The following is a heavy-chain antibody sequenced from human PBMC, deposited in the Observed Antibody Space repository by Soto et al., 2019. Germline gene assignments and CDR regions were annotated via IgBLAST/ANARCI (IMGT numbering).Heavy chain of an antibody. CDR3: ARKVPGSTSRPDYWYFDL. CDR2: ISGGGDAA. Sequence: EVQLLESGGGLVQPGGSLRLSCAGSGFTFINFAMNWVRQAPGKGLEWVSTISGGGDAAFFADSVRGRFTISRDNSKDTVTLQTNSLGVDDTAVYHCARKVPGSTSRPDYWYFDLWGRGTLVTVSS. D-gene: IGHD3-10*01. V-gene: IGHV3-23*01. CDR1: GFTFINFA. J-gene: IGHJ2*01.